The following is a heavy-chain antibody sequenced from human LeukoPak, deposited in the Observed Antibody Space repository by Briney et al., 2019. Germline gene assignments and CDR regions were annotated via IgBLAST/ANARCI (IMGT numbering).Heavy chain of an antibody. CDR1: GGSISSGSYY. Sequence: PSETLSLTCTVSGGSISSGSYYWSWIRQPAGKGLEWIGRIYTTGSTNYNPSLKSRLTMSVDTSKNQFSLKLSSVTAADTAVYYCARGHNYGSGTNNWFDPWGQGTLVTVSS. V-gene: IGHV4-61*02. CDR2: IYTTGST. J-gene: IGHJ5*02. D-gene: IGHD3-10*01. CDR3: ARGHNYGSGTNNWFDP.